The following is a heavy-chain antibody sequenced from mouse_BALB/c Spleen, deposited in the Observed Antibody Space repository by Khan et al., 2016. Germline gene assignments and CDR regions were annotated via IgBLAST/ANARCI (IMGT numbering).Heavy chain of an antibody. CDR2: ISCYNGAT. CDR3: ARANSLRGFSY. J-gene: IGHJ3*01. V-gene: IGHV1S34*01. Sequence: LVKTGASVKISCKASGYSFTAYYMHWVKQSHGKSLEWIGYISCYNGATSYDQKFKGKATFTVDTSSSTAYIHFNSLISEDSAVYYCARANSLRGFSYWGQGSPVTGSA. D-gene: IGHD2-12*01. CDR1: GYSFTAYY.